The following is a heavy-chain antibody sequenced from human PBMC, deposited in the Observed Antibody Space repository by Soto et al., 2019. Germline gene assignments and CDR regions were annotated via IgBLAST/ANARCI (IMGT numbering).Heavy chain of an antibody. J-gene: IGHJ6*02. CDR1: GGSISSYY. Sequence: SETLSLTCTVSGGSISSYYWSWIRQPPGKGLEWIGYIYYSGSTNYNPSLKSRVTISVDTSKNQFSLKLSSVTAADTAVYYCARAERNYGDPYYYYYGMDVWGQGTTVTVSS. V-gene: IGHV4-59*01. D-gene: IGHD4-17*01. CDR3: ARAERNYGDPYYYYYGMDV. CDR2: IYYSGST.